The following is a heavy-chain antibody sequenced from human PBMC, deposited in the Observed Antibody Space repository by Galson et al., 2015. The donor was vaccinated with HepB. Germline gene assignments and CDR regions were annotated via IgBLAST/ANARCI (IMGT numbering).Heavy chain of an antibody. D-gene: IGHD6-19*01. J-gene: IGHJ4*02. Sequence: SLRLSCAASGFTFSSYSMNWVRQAPGKGLEWVSSISSSSSYIYYADSVKGRFTISRDNAKNSLYLQMNSLRAEDTAVYYCARDATIQEYSSGWYYPTCPDYWGQGTLVTVSS. CDR1: GFTFSSYS. V-gene: IGHV3-21*01. CDR2: ISSSSSYI. CDR3: ARDATIQEYSSGWYYPTCPDY.